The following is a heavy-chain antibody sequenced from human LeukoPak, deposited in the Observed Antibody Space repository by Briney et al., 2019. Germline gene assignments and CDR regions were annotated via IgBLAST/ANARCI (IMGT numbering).Heavy chain of an antibody. V-gene: IGHV3-73*01. J-gene: IGHJ4*02. D-gene: IGHD6-19*01. Sequence: GGSLKLSCAASGFTFSGSAMHWVRQASGKGLEWVGRIRSKANSYATAYAASVKGRFTISRDDSKNTAYLQMNSLKTEDTAVYYCTRHLNSGLEDWGQGTLVTVSS. CDR2: IRSKANSYAT. CDR3: TRHLNSGLED. CDR1: GFTFSGSA.